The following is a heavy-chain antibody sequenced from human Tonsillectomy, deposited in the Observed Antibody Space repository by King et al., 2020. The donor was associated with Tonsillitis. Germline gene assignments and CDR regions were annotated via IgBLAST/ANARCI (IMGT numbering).Heavy chain of an antibody. CDR1: GFTFSIYA. J-gene: IGHJ6*02. V-gene: IGHV3-23*04. Sequence: EVQLVESGGGLVQPGGSLRLSCAASGFTFSIYAMSWVRQAPGKGLEWVSAISGSGGSTYYADSVKGRFTISRDSSKNTLYLQMNSLRAEDTALYYCAKSGGYDLYYYYGMDVWGQGTTVTVSS. CDR3: AKSGGYDLYYYYGMDV. D-gene: IGHD5-12*01. CDR2: ISGSGGST.